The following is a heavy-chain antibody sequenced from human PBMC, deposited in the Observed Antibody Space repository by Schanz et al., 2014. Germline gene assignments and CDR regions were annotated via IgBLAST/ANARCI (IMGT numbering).Heavy chain of an antibody. Sequence: QVQLVESGGGVVQRGGSLRLSCAAFGFTFNTYDMNWVRQAPGKGLEWVTFMSHDGTNKYYTDSVKGRFTISRDNSRNPLYLQMTSLRAEDTDVSYCATVETDGFYSYYYSMDVWGQGTTVTVSS. CDR1: GFTFNTYD. CDR3: ATVETDGFYSYYYSMDV. D-gene: IGHD5-12*01. V-gene: IGHV3-30*03. CDR2: MSHDGTNK. J-gene: IGHJ6*02.